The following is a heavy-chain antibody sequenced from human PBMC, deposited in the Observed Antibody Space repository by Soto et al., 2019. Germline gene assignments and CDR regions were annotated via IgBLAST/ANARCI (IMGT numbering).Heavy chain of an antibody. CDR3: ASVYSRAFGDWFDP. J-gene: IGHJ5*02. Sequence: ASVKVSCKVSGYTLTELSMHWVRQAPGKGLEWMGGSDPEDGETIYAQKFQGRVTMTEDTSTDTAYMELSSLRSEDTAVYYCASVYSRAFGDWFDPWGQGTLLTVS. V-gene: IGHV1-24*01. CDR1: GYTLTELS. CDR2: SDPEDGET. D-gene: IGHD3-10*01.